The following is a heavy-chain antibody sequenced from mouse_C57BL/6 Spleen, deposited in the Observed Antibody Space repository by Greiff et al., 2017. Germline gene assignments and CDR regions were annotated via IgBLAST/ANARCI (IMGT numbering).Heavy chain of an antibody. Sequence: VKLMESGPGLVQPSQSLSIPCTVSGFSLPSYGVHWVRQSPGKGLEWLGVIWSGGSTDYNAAFIYRLSISKDNSKSQVFFKMNSLQADDTAIYYCARRDGDYGNAMDYWGQGTSVTVSS. D-gene: IGHD2-13*01. J-gene: IGHJ4*01. CDR3: ARRDGDYGNAMDY. V-gene: IGHV2-2*01. CDR2: IWSGGST. CDR1: GFSLPSYG.